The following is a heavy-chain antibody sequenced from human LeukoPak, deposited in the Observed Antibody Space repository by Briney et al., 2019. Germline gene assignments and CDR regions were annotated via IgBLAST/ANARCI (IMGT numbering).Heavy chain of an antibody. CDR2: IYYSGST. Sequence: PSETLSLTCTVSGGSISSGDYYWSWIRQPPGKGLEWIGYIYYSGSTYYNPSLKSRVTISVDTSKNQFSLKLSSVTAADTAVYYCARVGAPYYFGYWGQGTLVTVSS. CDR3: ARVGAPYYFGY. CDR1: GGSISSGDYY. J-gene: IGHJ4*02. V-gene: IGHV4-30-4*08.